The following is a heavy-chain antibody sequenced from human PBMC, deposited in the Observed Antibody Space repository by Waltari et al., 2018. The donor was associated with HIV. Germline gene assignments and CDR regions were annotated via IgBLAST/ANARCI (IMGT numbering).Heavy chain of an antibody. Sequence: QITLKESGPTLVKPTQTLTLTCTFSGFSLSTSGVGVGWIRQPPGKALGWLALISWNDDKRYSPSLKSRLTITKDTSKNQVVLTMTNMDPVDTATYYCARHYYDSSGPLGGWFDPWGQGTLVTVSS. J-gene: IGHJ5*02. V-gene: IGHV2-5*01. CDR2: ISWNDDK. CDR3: ARHYYDSSGPLGGWFDP. D-gene: IGHD3-22*01. CDR1: GFSLSTSGVG.